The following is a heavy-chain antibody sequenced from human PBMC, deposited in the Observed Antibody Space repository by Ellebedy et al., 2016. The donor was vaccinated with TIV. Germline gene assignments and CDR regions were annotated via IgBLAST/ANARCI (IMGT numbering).Heavy chain of an antibody. Sequence: SETLSLXXAVYGGSFSGYYWTWIRQPPGKGLEWIGEINHSGSTNYNPSLKSRVTISVDTSKNQFSLELSSVTAADTAVYYCASLGGDSGLQNYYYYYMDVWGKGTTVTVSS. CDR2: INHSGST. CDR3: ASLGGDSGLQNYYYYYMDV. CDR1: GGSFSGYY. J-gene: IGHJ6*03. D-gene: IGHD5-12*01. V-gene: IGHV4-34*01.